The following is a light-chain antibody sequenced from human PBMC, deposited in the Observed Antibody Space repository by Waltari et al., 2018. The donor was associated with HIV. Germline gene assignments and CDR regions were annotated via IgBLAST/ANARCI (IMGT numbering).Light chain of an antibody. Sequence: QSALTQPASVFWSPGQSITISCTGTRSDIGTYNVVSWYQPHPGKAPKLMIYEDTERPRRVTGRYSGCKSGNTASLTISGLEGENEADYYCCAYALSTTFEVLGTGTKVTV. J-gene: IGLJ1*01. CDR2: EDT. CDR1: RSDIGTYNV. V-gene: IGLV2-23*02. CDR3: CAYALSTTFEV.